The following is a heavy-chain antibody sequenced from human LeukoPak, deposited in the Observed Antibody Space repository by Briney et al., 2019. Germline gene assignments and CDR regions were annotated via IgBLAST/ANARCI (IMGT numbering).Heavy chain of an antibody. D-gene: IGHD3-10*01. J-gene: IGHJ3*02. V-gene: IGHV1-18*01. CDR2: ISAYNGNT. Sequence: ASVKVSRKASGYTFTSYGISWVRQAPGQGLEWMGWISAYNGNTNYAQKLQGRVTMTTDTSTSTAYMELRSLRSDDTAVYYCARDLKGTWFGEPIDAFDIWGQGTMVTVSS. CDR1: GYTFTSYG. CDR3: ARDLKGTWFGEPIDAFDI.